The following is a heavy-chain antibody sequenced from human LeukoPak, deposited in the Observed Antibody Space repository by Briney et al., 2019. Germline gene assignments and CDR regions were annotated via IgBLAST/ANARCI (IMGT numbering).Heavy chain of an antibody. V-gene: IGHV4-30-4*08. CDR1: GGSISSGDYY. D-gene: IGHD2-2*02. CDR3: ARTDIVVVPAAISWFDP. CDR2: IYYSGST. J-gene: IGHJ5*02. Sequence: SQTLSLTCTVSGGSISSGDYYWSWIRQPPGKGLEWIGYIYYSGSTYYNPSLKSRVTISVDTSKNQFSLKLSSATAADTAVYYCARTDIVVVPAAISWFDPWGQGTLVTVSS.